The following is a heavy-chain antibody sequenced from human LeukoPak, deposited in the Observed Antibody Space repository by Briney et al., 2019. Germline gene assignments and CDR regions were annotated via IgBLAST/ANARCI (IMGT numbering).Heavy chain of an antibody. J-gene: IGHJ4*02. CDR3: ARRSYYYDGSGYYFDH. V-gene: IGHV5-51*01. D-gene: IGHD3-22*01. CDR2: IFPGDSDA. CDR1: GYSFTDHW. Sequence: GESLKISCQGSGYSFTDHWVGWVRQMPGKGLEWMGFIFPGDSDARYSPSFQGQVTISVDKSINTAYLQWSSLKASDTAMYYCARRSYYYDGSGYYFDHWGQGNLVTVSS.